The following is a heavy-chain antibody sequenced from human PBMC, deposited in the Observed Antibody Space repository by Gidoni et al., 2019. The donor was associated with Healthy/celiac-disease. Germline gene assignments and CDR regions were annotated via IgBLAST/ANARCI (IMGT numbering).Heavy chain of an antibody. CDR3: ARDRGGYTLNCFDP. V-gene: IGHV3-66*02. J-gene: IGHJ5*02. CDR1: GLTVSSSY. D-gene: IGHD5-18*01. CDR2: MYTGGST. Sequence: EGQLVESGGGLVQPGGSLRLSCAASGLTVSSSYMNWVRQAPGKGLEWFSVMYTGGSTYDADSVKGRFTISRDNSKNTLYLQMDSLRDEDTAVYYCARDRGGYTLNCFDPWGQGTLVTVSS.